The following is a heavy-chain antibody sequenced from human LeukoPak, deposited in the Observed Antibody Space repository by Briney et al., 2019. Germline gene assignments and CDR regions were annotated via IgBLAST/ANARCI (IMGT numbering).Heavy chain of an antibody. V-gene: IGHV1-69*13. J-gene: IGHJ3*02. CDR2: IIPIFGTA. D-gene: IGHD2-21*02. CDR3: APLLPSDAFDI. Sequence: GASVKVSCKASGGTFISYATSWVRQAPGQGLEWMGGIIPIFGTANYAQKFQGRVTITADESTSTAYMELSSLRTEDTAVYYCAPLLPSDAFDIWGQGTMVTVSS. CDR1: GGTFISYA.